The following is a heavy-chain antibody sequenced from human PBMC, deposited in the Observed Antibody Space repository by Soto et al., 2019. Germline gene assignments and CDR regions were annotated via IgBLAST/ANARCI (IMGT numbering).Heavy chain of an antibody. D-gene: IGHD3-22*01. CDR2: ISGSGGST. CDR1: GFTFSSYA. V-gene: IGHV3-23*01. CDR3: AKVRYYDSSGLDY. J-gene: IGHJ4*02. Sequence: GGSLRLSCAASGFTFSSYAMSWVRQAPGKGLEWVSAISGSGGSTYYADSVKGRFTISRDNSKNTPYLQMNSLRAEDTAVYYCAKVRYYDSSGLDYWGQGTLVTVSS.